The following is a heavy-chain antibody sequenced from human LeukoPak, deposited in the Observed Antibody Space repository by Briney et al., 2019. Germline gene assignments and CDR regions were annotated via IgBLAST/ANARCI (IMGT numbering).Heavy chain of an antibody. CDR3: ARTIGDTVGGVIAGYNWFDP. D-gene: IGHD3-16*02. CDR1: GGSISSGGYS. J-gene: IGHJ5*02. Sequence: SQTLSLTCAVSGGSISSGGYSWSWIRQPPEKGLEWIGYIYHSGSTYYNPSLKSRVTISVDRSKNQFSLKLSSVTAADTAVYYCARTIGDTVGGVIAGYNWFDPWGQGTLVTVSS. CDR2: IYHSGST. V-gene: IGHV4-30-2*01.